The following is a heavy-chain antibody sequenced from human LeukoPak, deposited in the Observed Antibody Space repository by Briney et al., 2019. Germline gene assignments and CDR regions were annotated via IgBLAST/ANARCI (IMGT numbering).Heavy chain of an antibody. J-gene: IGHJ4*02. CDR2: IDWDDDK. CDR1: GFSLITTGVR. Sequence: SGPTLVNPTQTLTLTCTFSGFSLITTGVRMSWIRQPPGKALEWLARIDWDDDKFYSASLKTRLTISKDDSKHQVVLALTNMDPVDTATYYCVRFTGSYFDFWGQRILVTVSS. V-gene: IGHV2-70*04. D-gene: IGHD1-26*01. CDR3: VRFTGSYFDF.